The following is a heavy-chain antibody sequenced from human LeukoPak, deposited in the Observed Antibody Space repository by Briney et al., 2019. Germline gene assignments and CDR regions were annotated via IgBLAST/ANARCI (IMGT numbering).Heavy chain of an antibody. CDR1: GGFISSSSYY. CDR2: IYYSGST. J-gene: IGHJ4*02. Sequence: PSETLSLTCTVSGGFISSSSYYWGWIRQPPGKGLEWIGSIYYSGSTYYNPSRKSRVTISVDTSKNQFSLKLSSVTAADTAVYYCARDSNRDGYKERYDYWGQGTLVTVSS. V-gene: IGHV4-39*07. CDR3: ARDSNRDGYKERYDY. D-gene: IGHD5-24*01.